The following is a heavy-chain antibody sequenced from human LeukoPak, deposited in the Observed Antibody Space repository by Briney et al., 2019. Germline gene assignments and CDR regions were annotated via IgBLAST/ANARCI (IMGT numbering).Heavy chain of an antibody. Sequence: ASVKVSCKASGYTFSSYAMNWVRQAPGQGLEFMGWINTYNGNPTYAQAFTGRFVFSVDTSVSTAYLQISSLKTEDTAVYYCASMGSDGFDIWGQGTMVTVSS. CDR3: ASMGSDGFDI. D-gene: IGHD3-16*01. CDR2: INTYNGNP. V-gene: IGHV7-4-1*02. J-gene: IGHJ3*02. CDR1: GYTFSSYA.